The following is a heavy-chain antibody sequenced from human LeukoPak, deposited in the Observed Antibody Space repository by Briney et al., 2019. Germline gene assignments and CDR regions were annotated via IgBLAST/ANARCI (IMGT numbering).Heavy chain of an antibody. V-gene: IGHV4-34*01. Sequence: SSETLSLTCAVYGGSFSGYYWSWIRQPPGKGLEWIGEINHSGGTNYNPSLKSRVTISVDTSKTQFSLKLSSVTAADTAVYYCARGIDWLLFAMDVWGQGTTVTVSS. D-gene: IGHD3-9*01. CDR3: ARGIDWLLFAMDV. CDR2: INHSGGT. CDR1: GGSFSGYY. J-gene: IGHJ6*02.